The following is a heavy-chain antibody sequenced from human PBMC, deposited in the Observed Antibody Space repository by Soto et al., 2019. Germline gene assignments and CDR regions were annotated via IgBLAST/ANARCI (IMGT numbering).Heavy chain of an antibody. J-gene: IGHJ4*02. CDR3: ISLSFSSSWYY. D-gene: IGHD6-13*01. CDR1: GLTFTGSA. Sequence: EVPLVESGGGLVQPGGSLKLSCAASGLTFTGSAMHWVRQASGKGLKWVGRIRSKANSFATAYAASVKDRFIISRDDSKNTAYLQMNSLKTEDTAMYYCISLSFSSSWYYWGQGTLVTVSS. CDR2: IRSKANSFAT. V-gene: IGHV3-73*02.